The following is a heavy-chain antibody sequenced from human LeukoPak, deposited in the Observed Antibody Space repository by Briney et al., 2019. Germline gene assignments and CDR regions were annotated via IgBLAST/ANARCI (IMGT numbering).Heavy chain of an antibody. CDR1: GFTFSSYW. J-gene: IGHJ6*02. D-gene: IGHD2-2*01. CDR3: ARVVRLTYYGMDV. V-gene: IGHV3-74*01. CDR2: INSEGSST. Sequence: GGSLRLSCAASGFTFSSYWMHWVRQAPGKGLVWVSRINSEGSSTSYADSVKGRFTISRDNAKNTLYLKMKSLSAEDTAVYYCARVVRLTYYGMDVWGQGTTVTVSS.